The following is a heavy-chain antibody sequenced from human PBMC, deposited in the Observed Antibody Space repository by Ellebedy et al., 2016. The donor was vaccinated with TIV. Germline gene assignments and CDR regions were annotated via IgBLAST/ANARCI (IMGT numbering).Heavy chain of an antibody. CDR3: ARGTVVLQPLKHFDS. CDR1: GGSFSGYY. V-gene: IGHV4-34*01. J-gene: IGHJ4*02. D-gene: IGHD2-15*01. CDR2: INHSGST. Sequence: SETLSLTXAVYGGSFSGYYWTWIRQPPGKGLEWIGEINHSGSTNYNPSLKSRVTISVDTSKNQFSLKLTSVTAADTAVYYCARGTVVLQPLKHFDSWGQGTLVTVSS.